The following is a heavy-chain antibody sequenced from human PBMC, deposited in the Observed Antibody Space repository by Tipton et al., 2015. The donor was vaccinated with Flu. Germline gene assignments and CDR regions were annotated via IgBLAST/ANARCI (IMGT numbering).Heavy chain of an antibody. CDR3: ARALVITTTMGGDWFDP. Sequence: TLSLTCTVSGGSISSYYWSWIRQPPGKGLEWIGYIYYSGSTNYTPSLKSRVTISVDMSKNQFSLNLSSVTAADTAVYYCARALVITTTMGGDWFDPWGQGTLRTVSS. V-gene: IGHV4-59*01. D-gene: IGHD3-10*01. J-gene: IGHJ5*02. CDR2: IYYSGST. CDR1: GGSISSYY.